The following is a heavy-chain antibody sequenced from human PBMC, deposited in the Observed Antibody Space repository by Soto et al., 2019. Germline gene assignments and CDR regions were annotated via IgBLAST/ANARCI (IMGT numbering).Heavy chain of an antibody. CDR3: ARRAHDYGDYAGYYYYMDV. V-gene: IGHV4-59*08. Sequence: SETLSLTCTVSGGSTSSYYWSWIRQPPGKGLEWNGYIYYSGSTNYNPSLKSRVTISVDTSKNQFSLKLSSVTAADTAVYYCARRAHDYGDYAGYYYYMDVWGKGTTVTVSS. J-gene: IGHJ6*03. CDR1: GGSTSSYY. D-gene: IGHD4-17*01. CDR2: IYYSGST.